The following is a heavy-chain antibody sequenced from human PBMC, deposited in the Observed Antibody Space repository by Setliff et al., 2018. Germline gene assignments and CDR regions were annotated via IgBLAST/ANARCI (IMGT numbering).Heavy chain of an antibody. CDR3: ARHRQELVSESAFDF. CDR2: IGHSGSI. D-gene: IGHD6-13*01. J-gene: IGHJ3*01. V-gene: IGHV4-38-2*02. Sequence: SETLSLTCTVSGYSISDNRYWGWIRQPPGKGLEWIATIGHSGSIYYNPSLKSRVTLSADMPKNQFSLKLSSVTAADTAMYYCARHRQELVSESAFDFWGQGTMVTVSS. CDR1: GYSISDNRY.